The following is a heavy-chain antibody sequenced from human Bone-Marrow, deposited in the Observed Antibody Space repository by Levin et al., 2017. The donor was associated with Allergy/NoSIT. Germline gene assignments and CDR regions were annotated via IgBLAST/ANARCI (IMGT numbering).Heavy chain of an antibody. Sequence: PGGSLRLSCAASGFTFSSYEMNWVRQAPGKGLEWVSYISSSGSTIYYADSVKGRFTISRDNAKNSLYLQMNSLRAEDTAVYYCARDSGHTAMAHYYYGMDVWGQGTTVTVSS. J-gene: IGHJ6*02. V-gene: IGHV3-48*03. CDR1: GFTFSSYE. CDR3: ARDSGHTAMAHYYYGMDV. CDR2: ISSSGSTI. D-gene: IGHD5-18*01.